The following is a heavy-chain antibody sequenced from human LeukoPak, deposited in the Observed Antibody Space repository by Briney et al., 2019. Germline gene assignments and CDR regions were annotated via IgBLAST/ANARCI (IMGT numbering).Heavy chain of an antibody. CDR3: ARGLPKDIVVVVAV. J-gene: IGHJ4*02. CDR2: ISYDGSNK. Sequence: GGSLRLSCAASGFTFSSYAMHWVRQAPGKGLEGVAVISYDGSNKYYADSVKGRFTISRDNSKNTLYLQMNSLRAEDTAVYYCARGLPKDIVVVVAVWGQGTLVTVSS. V-gene: IGHV3-30-3*01. CDR1: GFTFSSYA. D-gene: IGHD2-15*01.